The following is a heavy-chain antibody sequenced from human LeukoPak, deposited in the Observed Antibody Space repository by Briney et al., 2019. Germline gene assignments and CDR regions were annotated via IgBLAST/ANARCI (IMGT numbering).Heavy chain of an antibody. J-gene: IGHJ6*02. V-gene: IGHV1-69*13. Sequence: GASVKVSCKASGGTFSSYAISWVRQAPGQGLEWMGGIIPIFGTANYAQKFQGRVTITADESTSTAYMELSSLRSEDTAVYYCARVSIFGVVIISYGMDVWGQGTTVTVSS. CDR3: ARVSIFGVVIISYGMDV. CDR2: IIPIFGTA. D-gene: IGHD3-3*01. CDR1: GGTFSSYA.